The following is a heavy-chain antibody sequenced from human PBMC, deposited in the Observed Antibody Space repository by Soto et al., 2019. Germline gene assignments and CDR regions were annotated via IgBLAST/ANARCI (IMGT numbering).Heavy chain of an antibody. D-gene: IGHD5-18*01. CDR1: GFTFSSYA. Sequence: PGGSLRLSCAASGFTFSSYAMSWVRQAPGKGLEWVAAISGSGGSTYYADSVKGRFTISRDNSKNTLYLQMNSLRAEDTAVYYCASATPDIAIVPMESWGQGTLFTVYS. CDR2: ISGSGGST. CDR3: ASATPDIAIVPMES. J-gene: IGHJ4*02. V-gene: IGHV3-23*01.